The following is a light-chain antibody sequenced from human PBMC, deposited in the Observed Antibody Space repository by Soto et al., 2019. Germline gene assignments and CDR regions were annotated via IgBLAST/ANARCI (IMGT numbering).Light chain of an antibody. CDR3: AAWDDSLNGWV. J-gene: IGLJ3*02. CDR1: SSNIGSST. Sequence: QSVLTQPPSASGTPGQRVTISCSGSSSNIGSSTVYWYQQLPGTAPKLLMYSNNQRPSGVPDRFSGSKSGTSASLAISGLQSEDEADYYCAAWDDSLNGWVFGGGTKLTVL. CDR2: SNN. V-gene: IGLV1-44*01.